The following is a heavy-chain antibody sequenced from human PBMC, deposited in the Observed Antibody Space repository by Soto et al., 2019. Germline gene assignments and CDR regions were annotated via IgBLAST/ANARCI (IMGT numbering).Heavy chain of an antibody. J-gene: IGHJ4*02. V-gene: IGHV1-3*01. CDR1: GITVPNYA. CDR2: INGGNGNT. CDR3: ARDDSGFRGSHYIDYFNY. D-gene: IGHD1-26*01. Sequence: ASVKVSCKASGITVPNYAIHWVRQANRKRLEWMGWINGGNGNTYYSEHFQGRVTFTRDTSAGTVYMQLSSLTSEDTAVYYCARDDSGFRGSHYIDYFNYWGQGALVTVSS.